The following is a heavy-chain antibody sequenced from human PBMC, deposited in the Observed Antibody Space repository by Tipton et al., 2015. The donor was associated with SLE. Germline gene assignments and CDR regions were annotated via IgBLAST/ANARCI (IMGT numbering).Heavy chain of an antibody. CDR1: GDSMKSRY. D-gene: IGHD3-10*01. CDR2: VYYDGRT. Sequence: TLSLTCSVSGDSMKSRYWSWIRQSPGKGLEWIGYVYYDGRTNYNPSLKSRVSISIDTSKNQFSLKVTSVTAADTAVYYCARDTYYAFDFWGQGTLVTVSS. V-gene: IGHV4-59*01. CDR3: ARDTYYAFDF. J-gene: IGHJ4*02.